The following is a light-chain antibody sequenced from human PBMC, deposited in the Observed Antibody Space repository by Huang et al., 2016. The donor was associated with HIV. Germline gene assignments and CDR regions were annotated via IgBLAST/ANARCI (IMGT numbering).Light chain of an antibody. CDR3: QHYGSPPWT. Sequence: EIVLTQSPGTLSLSPGERATLSCRASQRISSSFLAWYQQKPGQTPRLLIYGASNSATGIPDRFRGSGSGTDFTLTISRLEPEDFAVYYCQHYGSPPWTFGQGTKVEIK. CDR1: QRISSSF. J-gene: IGKJ1*01. V-gene: IGKV3-20*01. CDR2: GAS.